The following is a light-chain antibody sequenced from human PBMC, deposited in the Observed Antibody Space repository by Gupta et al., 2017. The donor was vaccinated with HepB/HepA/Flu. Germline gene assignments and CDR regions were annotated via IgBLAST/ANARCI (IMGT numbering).Light chain of an antibody. J-gene: IGKJ1*01. CDR1: QSITSY. CDR3: QQSDSSPVT. V-gene: IGKV1-39*01. Sequence: DIQMTQSPSSLSASVGDTVTITCRASQSITSYLNWYQQKPGQAPKLLIYTASTLQVGVPSRFSGSRSGTDFTLTIYGLQPEDFATYFCQQSDSSPVTFGQGTRVDIK. CDR2: TAS.